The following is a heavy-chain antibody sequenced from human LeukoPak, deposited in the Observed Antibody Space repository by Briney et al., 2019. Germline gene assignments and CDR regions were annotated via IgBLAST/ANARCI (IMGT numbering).Heavy chain of an antibody. CDR2: ISGSGGST. CDR3: AKLLNDYGDYYFDY. J-gene: IGHJ4*02. D-gene: IGHD4-17*01. V-gene: IGHV3-23*01. Sequence: GGSLRLSCAASGFTFSSYAMSWVRQAPGKGLEWVSAISGSGGSTYYADSVKGQFTISRDNSKNTLYLQMNSLRAEDTAVYYCAKLLNDYGDYYFDYWGQGTLVTVSS. CDR1: GFTFSSYA.